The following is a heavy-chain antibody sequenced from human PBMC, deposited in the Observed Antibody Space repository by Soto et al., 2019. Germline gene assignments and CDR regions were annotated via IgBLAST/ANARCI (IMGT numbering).Heavy chain of an antibody. Sequence: ASVKVSCKASGYTFRSYGISWVRQAPGQGLEWMGWISGYNGNTHYSQKFQGKVTMTTDTSTSTAYMELRNLRSEDTAVYYCAKADSNYAGRFSYYYMDVWGTGTMVTVSS. V-gene: IGHV1-18*01. CDR1: GYTFRSYG. D-gene: IGHD4-4*01. J-gene: IGHJ6*03. CDR2: ISGYNGNT. CDR3: AKADSNYAGRFSYYYMDV.